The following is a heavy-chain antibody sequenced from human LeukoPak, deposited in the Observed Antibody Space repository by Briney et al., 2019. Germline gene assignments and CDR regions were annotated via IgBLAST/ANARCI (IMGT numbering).Heavy chain of an antibody. D-gene: IGHD1-20*01. V-gene: IGHV3-30*18. Sequence: GRSLRLSCAASGFTFSSYGMHWVRQAPGKGLEWVAVISYDGSNKYYADSVKGRFTISRDNSKNTLYLQMNSLRAEDTAVYYCAKAYRITGTLAGGMDVWGQGTTVTVSS. CDR3: AKAYRITGTLAGGMDV. CDR1: GFTFSSYG. CDR2: ISYDGSNK. J-gene: IGHJ6*02.